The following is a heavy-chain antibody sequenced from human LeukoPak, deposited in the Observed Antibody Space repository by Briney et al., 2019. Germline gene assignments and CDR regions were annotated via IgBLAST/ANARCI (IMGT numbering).Heavy chain of an antibody. J-gene: IGHJ4*02. CDR1: GFTFSSYS. CDR3: ARDLDWLIYDY. CDR2: INDDATDT. D-gene: IGHD2-21*01. V-gene: IGHV3-74*01. Sequence: GGSLRLSCAASGFTFSSYSMNWVRQAPGEGLMWVARINDDATDTRYAESVKGRFTIFRDNAKNMLYLQMNSLRAGDTAVYYCARDLDWLIYDYWGQGSLVAVSS.